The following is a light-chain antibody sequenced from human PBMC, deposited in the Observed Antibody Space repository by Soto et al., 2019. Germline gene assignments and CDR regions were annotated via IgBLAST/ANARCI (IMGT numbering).Light chain of an antibody. J-gene: IGKJ2*01. V-gene: IGKV1-8*01. CDR1: QGISSY. CDR3: QQYYSYPYT. CDR2: AAS. Sequence: AIRMTQSPSSFSASTGDRVTITCRASQGISSYLAWYQQKPGKAPKLLIYAASTLQSGVPSRFTSSGSGTDFTLTISCLQSEDFATYYCQQYYSYPYTFCHGTKLEIK.